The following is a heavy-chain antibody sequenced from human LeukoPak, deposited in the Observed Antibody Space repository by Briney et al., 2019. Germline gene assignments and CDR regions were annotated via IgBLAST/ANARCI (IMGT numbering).Heavy chain of an antibody. V-gene: IGHV3-23*01. CDR1: GFTFSSYA. CDR3: ARDNLVLGAFDI. J-gene: IGHJ3*02. CDR2: ISGSGGST. Sequence: GGSLRLSCAASGFTFSSYAMSWVRQAPGKGLEWVSAISGSGGSTYYADSVKGRFTISRDNSKNTLYLQMNSLRAEDTAVYYCARDNLVLGAFDIWGQGTMVTVSS. D-gene: IGHD3-10*01.